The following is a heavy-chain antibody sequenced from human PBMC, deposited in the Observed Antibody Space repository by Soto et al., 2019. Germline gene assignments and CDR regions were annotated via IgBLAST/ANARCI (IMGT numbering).Heavy chain of an antibody. CDR1: GYTFSSYD. V-gene: IGHV1-8*01. D-gene: IGHD6-19*01. CDR3: ASPGGGWYLY. Sequence: QVQLVQSGAEVKKPGASVKVSCKASGYTFSSYDINWVRQATGQGLEWMGWLNPNSGDTGYAQKFQGRVTLTRNTSINPASIELSSLTSDDTAVYDCASPGGGWYLYCGQGTLVTVSS. CDR2: LNPNSGDT. J-gene: IGHJ4*01.